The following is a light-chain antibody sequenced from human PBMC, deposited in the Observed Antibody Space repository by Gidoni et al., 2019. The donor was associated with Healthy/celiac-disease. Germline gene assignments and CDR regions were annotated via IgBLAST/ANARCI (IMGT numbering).Light chain of an antibody. J-gene: IGKJ4*01. CDR3: QQLNSYLALT. Sequence: TQSPSFLSASVGDRVTITCRASQGISSYLAWYQQKPGKAPNLLIYAASTLQSGVPSRFSGSGSGTEFTLTISSLQPEDFATYYCQQLNSYLALTFGGGTKVQIK. CDR2: AAS. V-gene: IGKV1-9*01. CDR1: QGISSY.